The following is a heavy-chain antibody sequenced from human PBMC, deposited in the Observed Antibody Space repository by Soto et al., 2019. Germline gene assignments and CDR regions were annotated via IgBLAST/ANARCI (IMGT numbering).Heavy chain of an antibody. D-gene: IGHD3-22*01. V-gene: IGHV3-23*01. Sequence: PGGSLRLSCAASGFTFSSFAMSWVRQAPGKGLEWVSAISGSGSSTYYAVSVKGRFTISRDSSKNTLYLQMNSLRAEDTAVYYCAKDRNYYRSLSDVWGQGTTVTVSS. CDR2: ISGSGSST. J-gene: IGHJ6*02. CDR3: AKDRNYYRSLSDV. CDR1: GFTFSSFA.